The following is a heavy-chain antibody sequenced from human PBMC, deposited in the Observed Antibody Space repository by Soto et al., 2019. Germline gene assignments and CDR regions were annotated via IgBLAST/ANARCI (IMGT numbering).Heavy chain of an antibody. D-gene: IGHD6-19*01. Sequence: ASVKVSCKASGYTFTSYAMHWVRQAPGQRLEWMGWINAGNGNTKYSQKFQGRVTMTTDTSTSTAYMELRSLRSDDTAVYYCAREAVSGRTGFDYWGQGILVTVSS. CDR1: GYTFTSYA. CDR2: INAGNGNT. CDR3: AREAVSGRTGFDY. V-gene: IGHV1-3*01. J-gene: IGHJ4*02.